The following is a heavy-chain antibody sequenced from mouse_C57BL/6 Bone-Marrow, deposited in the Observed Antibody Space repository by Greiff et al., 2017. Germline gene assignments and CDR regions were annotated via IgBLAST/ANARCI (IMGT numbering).Heavy chain of an antibody. Sequence: EVQLQQSGPGLVKPSQSLSLTCSVSGYSITSGYYWYWIRQFPGNKLEWMGYISYDGSNNYNPSLKNRISITRDTSKNQFFLQLNSVTTEDTATYYCAREEGRGIAYWGQGTLVTVSA. CDR2: ISYDGSN. V-gene: IGHV3-6*01. D-gene: IGHD3-3*01. J-gene: IGHJ3*01. CDR3: AREEGRGIAY. CDR1: GYSITSGYY.